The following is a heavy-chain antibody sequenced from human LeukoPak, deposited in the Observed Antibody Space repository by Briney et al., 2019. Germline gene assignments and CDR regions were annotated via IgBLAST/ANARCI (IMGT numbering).Heavy chain of an antibody. D-gene: IGHD3-9*01. Sequence: PGGSLRLSCAASGFIFSNYAMSWVRQAPGKGLEWVSAIVGSGANTYYADSVKGRFTISRDNPRNTLYLQMNSLRAEDTAVYYCAKWGDYDVLTGYYDPDNWGQGTLVTVSS. CDR3: AKWGDYDVLTGYYDPDN. CDR2: IVGSGANT. CDR1: GFIFSNYA. V-gene: IGHV3-23*01. J-gene: IGHJ4*02.